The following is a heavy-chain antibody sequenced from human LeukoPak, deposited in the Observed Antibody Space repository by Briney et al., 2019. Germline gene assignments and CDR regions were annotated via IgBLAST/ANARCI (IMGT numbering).Heavy chain of an antibody. Sequence: ASVKVSCKASGYIFTNYGTSWVRQAPGQGLEWMGWISVYNGDTNYAQKLQGRVTMTTDTSTSTAYMEVRSLRSDDTAVYFCARVEGPSIFGVIDYWGQGTLVTISS. CDR2: ISVYNGDT. D-gene: IGHD3-3*01. J-gene: IGHJ4*02. CDR1: GYIFTNYG. V-gene: IGHV1-18*01. CDR3: ARVEGPSIFGVIDY.